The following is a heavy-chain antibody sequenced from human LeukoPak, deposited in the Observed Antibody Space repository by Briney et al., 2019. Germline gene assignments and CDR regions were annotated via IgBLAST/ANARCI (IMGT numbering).Heavy chain of an antibody. D-gene: IGHD2-15*01. V-gene: IGHV3-20*04. Sequence: GGSLRLSCAASGFTFDDYGMSWVRQAPGKGLEWVSGLNWNGGSTGYADSVKGRFTISRDNAKHSLYLQMNSLRAEDTALYYCARGGGYCSGGSCPYYYYYYMDVWGKGTTVTVSS. CDR3: ARGGGYCSGGSCPYYYYYYMDV. J-gene: IGHJ6*03. CDR2: LNWNGGST. CDR1: GFTFDDYG.